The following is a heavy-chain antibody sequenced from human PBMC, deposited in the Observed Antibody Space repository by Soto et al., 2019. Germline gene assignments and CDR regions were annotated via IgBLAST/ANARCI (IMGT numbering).Heavy chain of an antibody. CDR1: GCTFIGFY. V-gene: IGHV1-2*02. CDR3: ARKVATFNFDL. CDR2: INPDSGGT. Sequence: ASVKVSCKASGCTFIGFYMHWVRQAPGQGLEWMGWINPDSGGTKYDQKFQGRVTMTRDTSITTAYMELSSLSPDDTAVYYCARKVATFNFDLWGQGTLVTVSS. D-gene: IGHD5-12*01. J-gene: IGHJ4*02.